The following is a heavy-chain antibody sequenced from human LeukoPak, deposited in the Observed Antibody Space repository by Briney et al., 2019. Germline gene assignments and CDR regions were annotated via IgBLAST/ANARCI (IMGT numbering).Heavy chain of an antibody. J-gene: IGHJ4*02. V-gene: IGHV6-1*01. CDR2: TYYRSKWYD. Sequence: SQTLSLTCALSGDIVSRNTAAWNWFRQSPSRGLEWLGRTYYRSKWYDDYAVSVKSRITINPDTSKNQFSLQLNSVTPDDTAVYYCARGGAVGATTFDYWGQGTLVTVSS. CDR1: GDIVSRNTAA. CDR3: ARGGAVGATTFDY. D-gene: IGHD1-26*01.